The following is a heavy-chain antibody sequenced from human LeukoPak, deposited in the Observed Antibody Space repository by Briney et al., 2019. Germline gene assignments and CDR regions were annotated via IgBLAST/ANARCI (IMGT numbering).Heavy chain of an antibody. D-gene: IGHD2-2*01. CDR2: ISDDSNYT. J-gene: IGHJ4*02. CDR3: ANHLACGSTSCPPFDY. V-gene: IGHV3-21*01. Sequence: PGGSLRLSCAASGFTFSSYSMSWVRQAPGKGLEWVSSISDDSNYTYYADSVEGRFTISRDNAKNSLYLQMNSLRAEDTAVYYCANHLACGSTSCPPFDYWGQGTLVTVSS. CDR1: GFTFSSYS.